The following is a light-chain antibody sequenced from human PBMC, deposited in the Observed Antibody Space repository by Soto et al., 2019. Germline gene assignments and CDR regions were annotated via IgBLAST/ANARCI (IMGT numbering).Light chain of an antibody. CDR1: QSVSSSY. CDR3: QQYGTSEII. V-gene: IGKV3-20*01. Sequence: EIVLTHSPGTLSLSPGERATLSCSSSQSVSSSYLAWYRQKPGQAPRLLIYDTSSRATGIPDRFSGSGSGTDFTLTISRLEPEDFSVFYCQQYGTSEIIFGQGTRLEIK. CDR2: DTS. J-gene: IGKJ5*01.